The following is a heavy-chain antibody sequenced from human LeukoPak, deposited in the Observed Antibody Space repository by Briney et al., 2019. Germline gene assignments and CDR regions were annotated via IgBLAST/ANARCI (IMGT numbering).Heavy chain of an antibody. CDR1: GDSISSGSSY. CDR3: ARTTAVTLRGAFDI. V-gene: IGHV4-61*02. Sequence: SETLSLTCTVSGDSISSGSSYWSWIRQPAGKGLEWIGRIYTSGSTNYNPSLKSRVTISVDTSKNQFSLKLSSVTAADTAVYYCARTTAVTLRGAFDIWGQGTMVTVSS. CDR2: IYTSGST. D-gene: IGHD4-23*01. J-gene: IGHJ3*02.